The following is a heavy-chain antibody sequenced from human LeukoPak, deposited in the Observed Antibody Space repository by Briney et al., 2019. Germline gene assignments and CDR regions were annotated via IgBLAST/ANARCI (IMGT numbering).Heavy chain of an antibody. CDR3: ARDRYYGSGAKIFDY. Sequence: GGSLRLSCAASGFTFSSYWMNWVRQAPGRGLEWVANINPDGSEKYYVDSVKGRFTISRDNAKNSLYLQMNSLRAEDTAVYYCARDRYYGSGAKIFDYWGQGTLVTVSS. CDR1: GFTFSSYW. D-gene: IGHD3-10*01. V-gene: IGHV3-7*01. CDR2: INPDGSEK. J-gene: IGHJ4*02.